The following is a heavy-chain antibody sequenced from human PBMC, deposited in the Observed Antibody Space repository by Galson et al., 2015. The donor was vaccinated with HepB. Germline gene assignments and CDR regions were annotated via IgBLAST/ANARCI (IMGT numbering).Heavy chain of an antibody. CDR3: ARDSVEAVAGDYYYYGMDV. V-gene: IGHV3-21*01. Sequence: SLRLSCAASGFTFSSYSMNWVRQAPGKGLEWVSSISSSSSYIYYADSVKGRFTISRDNAKNSLYLQMNSLRAEDTAVYYCARDSVEAVAGDYYYYGMDVWGQGTTVTVSS. D-gene: IGHD6-19*01. CDR1: GFTFSSYS. J-gene: IGHJ6*02. CDR2: ISSSSSYI.